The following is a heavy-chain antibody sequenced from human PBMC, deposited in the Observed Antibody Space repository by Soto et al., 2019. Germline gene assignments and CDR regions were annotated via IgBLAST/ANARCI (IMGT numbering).Heavy chain of an antibody. CDR3: AKTLWYSSGWYGRAFDI. V-gene: IGHV1-24*01. J-gene: IGHJ3*02. CDR2: FDPEDGET. CDR1: GYTLTELS. D-gene: IGHD6-19*01. Sequence: ASVKVSCKVSGYTLTELSMHWVRQAPGKGLEWMGGFDPEDGETIYAQKFQGRVTMTEDTSTDTAYMELSSLRSEDTAVYYCAKTLWYSSGWYGRAFDIWGQGTMVTVSS.